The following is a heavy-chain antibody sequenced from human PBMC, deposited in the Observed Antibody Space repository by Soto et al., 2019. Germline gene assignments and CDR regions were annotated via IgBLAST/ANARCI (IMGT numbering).Heavy chain of an antibody. CDR1: GFTFSSHA. V-gene: IGHV3-23*01. Sequence: EVQLLESGGGLVQPGGSLRLSCRAAGFTFSSHAMNWVRQAAGKGLEWVSSISGNGGDTYYADSVKGRYTISRDNSKNTLYLQMNSLRAEDTAVYFCAKVVGTTALVGIDYWGQGTLVTVSS. CDR3: AKVVGTTALVGIDY. D-gene: IGHD1-26*01. CDR2: ISGNGGDT. J-gene: IGHJ4*02.